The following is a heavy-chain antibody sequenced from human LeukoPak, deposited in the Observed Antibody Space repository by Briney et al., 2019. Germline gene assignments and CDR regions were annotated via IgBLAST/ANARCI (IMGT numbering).Heavy chain of an antibody. CDR1: GGTFSSYA. D-gene: IGHD3-22*01. J-gene: IGHJ5*02. V-gene: IGHV1-69*05. CDR3: ARASHYYDSSGYYFNWFDP. Sequence: SVKVSCKASGGTFSSYAISWVRQAPGQGLEWMGGIIPIFGTANYAQKFQGRVTITTDESTSTAYMELSSLRSEDTAVYYCARASHYYDSSGYYFNWFDPWGQGTLVTVSS. CDR2: IIPIFGTA.